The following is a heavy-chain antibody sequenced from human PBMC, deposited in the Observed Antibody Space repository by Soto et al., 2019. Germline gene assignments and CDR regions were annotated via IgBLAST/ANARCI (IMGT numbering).Heavy chain of an antibody. Sequence: SETLSLTCAVYGGSFSGYDWTWIRQPPGTGLEWIGEINHSGSSNYNPSLKSRVTISVDTSKNQFSLKLTSVTAEDTAVYYCARDRWWLVHWGQGTLVTVSS. V-gene: IGHV4-34*01. CDR2: INHSGSS. CDR1: GGSFSGYD. J-gene: IGHJ4*02. CDR3: ARDRWWLVH. D-gene: IGHD6-19*01.